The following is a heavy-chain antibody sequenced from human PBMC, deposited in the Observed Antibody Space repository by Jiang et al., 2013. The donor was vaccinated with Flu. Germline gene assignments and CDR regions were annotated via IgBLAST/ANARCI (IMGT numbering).Heavy chain of an antibody. CDR2: INPSGGTT. CDR1: GYIFTSYY. J-gene: IGHJ4*02. D-gene: IGHD3-16*01. V-gene: IGHV1-46*01. CDR3: VRDYDTSSGSDH. Sequence: QLVESGAEVKKPGASVKISCKAAGYIFTSYYIYWVRQAPGQGLEWMGIINPSGGTTNLAQRFQGRVIMTRDRSTSTVYMELSSLRTEDTAVYYCVRDYDTSSGSDHWGQGTLITVSS.